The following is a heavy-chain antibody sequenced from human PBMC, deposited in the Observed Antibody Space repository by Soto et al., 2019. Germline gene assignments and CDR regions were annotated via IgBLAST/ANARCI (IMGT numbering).Heavy chain of an antibody. V-gene: IGHV3-15*01. D-gene: IGHD4-17*01. J-gene: IGHJ1*01. Sequence: EVQLVESGGGLVKPGGSLRLSCAASGFTFSNAWMSWVRQAPGKGLEWVGRIKSKTDGGTTDYAAPVKGRFTISRDDSKNTLYLQMNSLKAEDTAVSYCTTGDSGDYGLYWGQGTLVTVSS. CDR3: TTGDSGDYGLY. CDR1: GFTFSNAW. CDR2: IKSKTDGGTT.